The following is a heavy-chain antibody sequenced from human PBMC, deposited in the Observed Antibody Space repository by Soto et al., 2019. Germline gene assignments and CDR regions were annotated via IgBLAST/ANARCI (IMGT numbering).Heavy chain of an antibody. V-gene: IGHV3-30-3*01. CDR3: ARESLAPY. Sequence: QVQLVESGGGVVQPGRSLRLSCAASGFTFSSYAMHWVRQAPGKGLEWVAVISYDGSNKYYSDSVKGRFTISRDNSKNTLYLQMNSLRAEDTAVYYCARESLAPYWGQGTLVTASS. D-gene: IGHD6-13*01. CDR1: GFTFSSYA. CDR2: ISYDGSNK. J-gene: IGHJ4*02.